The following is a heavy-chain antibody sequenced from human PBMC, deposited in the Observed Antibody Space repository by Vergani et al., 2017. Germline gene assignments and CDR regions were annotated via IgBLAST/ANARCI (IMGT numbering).Heavy chain of an antibody. D-gene: IGHD1-14*01. CDR1: GFTFNQYG. V-gene: IGHV3-33*01. CDR3: ARDLQLLYNRFDP. Sequence: QVQLVESGGGVVKPGRSLRLSCAASGFTFNQYGMHWVRQAPGKGLEWVAVTWYDGNNKQYADSVKGRFTISRDNSKSTMYMQMNSLRDEDTGLYYCARDLQLLYNRFDPLGQGTLVTVS. CDR2: TWYDGNNK. J-gene: IGHJ5*02.